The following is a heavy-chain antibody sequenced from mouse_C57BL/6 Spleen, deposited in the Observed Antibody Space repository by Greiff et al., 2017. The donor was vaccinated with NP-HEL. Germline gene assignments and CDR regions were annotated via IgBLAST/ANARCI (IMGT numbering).Heavy chain of an antibody. J-gene: IGHJ4*01. Sequence: QVQLQQSGPELVKPGASVKISCKASGYSFTSYYIHWVKQRPGQGLEWIGWIYPGSGNTKYNEKFKGKATLTADTSSSTAYMQLSSLTSEDSAVYYCASQYYYGSSFYAMDYWGQGTSVTVSS. CDR3: ASQYYYGSSFYAMDY. CDR2: IYPGSGNT. V-gene: IGHV1-66*01. D-gene: IGHD1-1*01. CDR1: GYSFTSYY.